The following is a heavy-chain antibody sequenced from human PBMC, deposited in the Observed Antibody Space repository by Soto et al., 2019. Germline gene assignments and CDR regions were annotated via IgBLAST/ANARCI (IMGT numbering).Heavy chain of an antibody. D-gene: IGHD2-15*01. CDR3: ARGATAPFDP. CDR2: IWYDGSDK. Sequence: GGSLRLSCAASGFTFSNYGIHWVRQAPGKGLEWVAVIWYDGSDKYYADSVKGRFTISRDNSKNTLYLQMNSLRAEDTAVYYCARGATAPFDPWGQGTLVTVSS. V-gene: IGHV3-33*01. CDR1: GFTFSNYG. J-gene: IGHJ5*02.